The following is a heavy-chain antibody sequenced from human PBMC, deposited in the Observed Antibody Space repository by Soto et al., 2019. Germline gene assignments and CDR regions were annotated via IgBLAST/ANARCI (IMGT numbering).Heavy chain of an antibody. CDR3: ARVVAGTLYYYYGMDV. D-gene: IGHD6-19*01. CDR2: NNPNSGCT. V-gene: IGHV1-2*02. Sequence: QVQLVQSGAEVKKPGASVKVSCKASGYTFTGYYMHWVRQAPGQGLEWMGWNNPNSGCTNYAQKFQGRVTMTRDTSISTAYMELSRLRSDDTAVYYCARVVAGTLYYYYGMDVWGQGTTVTVSS. CDR1: GYTFTGYY. J-gene: IGHJ6*02.